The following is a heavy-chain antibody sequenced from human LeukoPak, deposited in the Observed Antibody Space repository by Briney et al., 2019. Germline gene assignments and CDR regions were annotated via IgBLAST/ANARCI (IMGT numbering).Heavy chain of an antibody. V-gene: IGHV3-23*01. CDR1: GFTVSSNY. CDR3: AKDWWTT. CDR2: IVGSGDST. Sequence: PGGSLRLSCAASGFTVSSNYMSWVRQAPGKGLEWVSVIVGSGDSTHYADSVKGRFTVSGDNDIDTLYLQMDSLRVDDTAVYYCAKDWWTTWGQGTQVTVSS. D-gene: IGHD2-15*01. J-gene: IGHJ5*02.